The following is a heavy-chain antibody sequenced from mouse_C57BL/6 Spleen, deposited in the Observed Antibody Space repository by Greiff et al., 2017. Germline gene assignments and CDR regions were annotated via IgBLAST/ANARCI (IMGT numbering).Heavy chain of an antibody. CDR1: GYAFSSYW. D-gene: IGHD2-4*01. CDR2: IYPGDGDT. V-gene: IGHV1-80*01. CDR3: ARGDYDWYFDV. Sequence: QVQLKESGAELVKPGASVKISCKASGYAFSSYWMNWVEQRPGKGLEWIGQIYPGDGDTNYNGKFKGKATLTADKSSSTAYMQLSSLTSEDSAVYFCARGDYDWYFDVWGTGTTVTVSS. J-gene: IGHJ1*03.